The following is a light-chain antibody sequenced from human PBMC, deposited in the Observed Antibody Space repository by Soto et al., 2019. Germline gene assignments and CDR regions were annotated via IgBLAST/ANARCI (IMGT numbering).Light chain of an antibody. CDR3: QQYNNWPPYT. CDR1: HNISSTY. CDR2: GAS. V-gene: IGKV3-15*01. J-gene: IGKJ2*01. Sequence: EVVLTQSPGTLSLSPGEGATLSCRASHNISSTYLAWYQQKPGQAPRLLIYGASTRATGIPARFSGSGSGTEFTLTISSLQSEDFAVYYCQQYNNWPPYTFGQGTKLEIK.